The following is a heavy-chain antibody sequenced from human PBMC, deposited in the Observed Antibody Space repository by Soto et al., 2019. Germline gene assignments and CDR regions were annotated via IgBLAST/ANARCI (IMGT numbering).Heavy chain of an antibody. D-gene: IGHD6-13*01. Sequence: PSETLSLTCTVSGGSISSYYWSWIRQPPGKGLEWIGYIYYSGSTNYNPSLNNRVTISVDTSGRHFSLELISVTAADTAVYYCATSPYSSTFYLQYWGQGSLVTVSS. V-gene: IGHV4-59*08. CDR2: IYYSGST. CDR3: ATSPYSSTFYLQY. CDR1: GGSISSYY. J-gene: IGHJ4*01.